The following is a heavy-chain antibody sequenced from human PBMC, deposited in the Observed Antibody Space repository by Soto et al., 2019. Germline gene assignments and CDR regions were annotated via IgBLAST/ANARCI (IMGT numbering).Heavy chain of an antibody. V-gene: IGHV3-23*01. Sequence: EVQLLESGGGLVQPGGSLRLSCAVSGFTFSSHARSWVRQAPGKGLECVSSITGSGGSTYYADSVKGRFTISRDKSKNTLYLQMNSLRGEDTAVYYCAKDPQFSGWLSAQTFDYGGRGTQVTVSS. CDR2: ITGSGGST. CDR3: AKDPQFSGWLSAQTFDY. D-gene: IGHD6-19*01. J-gene: IGHJ4*02. CDR1: GFTFSSHA.